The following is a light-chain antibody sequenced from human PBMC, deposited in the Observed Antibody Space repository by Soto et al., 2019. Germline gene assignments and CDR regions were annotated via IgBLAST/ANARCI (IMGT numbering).Light chain of an antibody. CDR1: SSDVGAYNF. CDR2: DVS. CDR3: GSYTTSSNYV. J-gene: IGLJ1*01. V-gene: IGLV2-14*03. Sequence: QSLLTHSASLSGSPGLSITISCTGTSSDVGAYNFVSWYQQHPDKAPKLMIFDVSNRPSGVSNRFSGSKSGNTASLTISGLQSEDEAEYYCGSYTTSSNYVFGTGTKVTVL.